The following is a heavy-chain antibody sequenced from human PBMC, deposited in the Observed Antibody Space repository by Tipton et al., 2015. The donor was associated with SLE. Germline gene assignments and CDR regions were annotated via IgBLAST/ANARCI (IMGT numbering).Heavy chain of an antibody. D-gene: IGHD3-10*01. V-gene: IGHV4-61*02. J-gene: IGHJ6*02. CDR3: ARGSELLWFGELYIPTYYYYGMDV. CDR1: GGSINSGSYY. Sequence: TLSLTCTVSGGSINSGSYYWSWIRQPAGKGLEWIGRMYTSGSTNYNPSLKSRVTISVDTSKNQFSLKLSSVTAADTAVYYCARGSELLWFGELYIPTYYYYGMDVWGQGTTVTVSS. CDR2: MYTSGST.